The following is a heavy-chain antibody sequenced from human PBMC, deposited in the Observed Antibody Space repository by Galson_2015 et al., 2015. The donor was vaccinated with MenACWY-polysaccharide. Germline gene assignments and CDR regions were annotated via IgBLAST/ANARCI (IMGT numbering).Heavy chain of an antibody. D-gene: IGHD1-26*01. CDR1: GFTFSSYS. Sequence: SLRLSCAASGFTFSSYSMNWVRQAPGKGLEWVSSISGSSSYIYYADSVKGRFTISRDSAKNSLYLQMNSLRAEDTAVYYCASRGIVGATMDYWGQGTLVTVSS. V-gene: IGHV3-21*01. CDR2: ISGSSSYI. J-gene: IGHJ4*02. CDR3: ASRGIVGATMDY.